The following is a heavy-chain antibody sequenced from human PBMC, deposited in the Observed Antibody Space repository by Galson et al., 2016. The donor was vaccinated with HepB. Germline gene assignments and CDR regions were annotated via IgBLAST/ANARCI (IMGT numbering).Heavy chain of an antibody. J-gene: IGHJ3*02. D-gene: IGHD2-21*02. CDR1: GFSFSDYN. CDR2: ISSGGGTI. CDR3: ARDSYCDGDCYVGAFDI. V-gene: IGHV3-11*04. Sequence: SLRLSCAASGFSFSDYNMNWIRQAPGKGLEWVSYISSGGGTIYYADSVKGRFTISRDNAKNSLSLQMNSLRDEDTALYYCARDSYCDGDCYVGAFDIWGQGTTVTVSS.